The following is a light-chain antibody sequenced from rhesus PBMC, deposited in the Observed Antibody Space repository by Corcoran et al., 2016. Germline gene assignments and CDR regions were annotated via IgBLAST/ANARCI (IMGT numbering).Light chain of an antibody. CDR3: LQDYTTPYS. CDR2: YTS. J-gene: IGKJ2*01. Sequence: DIQMTQSPSSLSASVGDTVTITCRSSQGINNYLAWYQQKQGKAPKPLIYYTSNLESGVPSRLTGRGSGTDFTLTISSLQPEDFATYCCLQDYTTPYSFGQGTKVEIK. V-gene: IGKV1S15*01. CDR1: QGINNY.